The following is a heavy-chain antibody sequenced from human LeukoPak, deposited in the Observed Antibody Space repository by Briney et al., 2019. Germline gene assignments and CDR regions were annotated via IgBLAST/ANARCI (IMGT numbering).Heavy chain of an antibody. D-gene: IGHD3-3*01. CDR1: GFTFSNYW. Sequence: GGSLRLSCAASGFTFSNYWMHWTRQVPGKGLVWVSHIKYDGSATNYADSVKGRFTISRDNAKNTLYLQMNSLRAEDTAVYYCVSGSLQSGYNFDYWGQGALVTVSS. J-gene: IGHJ4*02. CDR3: VSGSLQSGYNFDY. V-gene: IGHV3-74*01. CDR2: IKYDGSAT.